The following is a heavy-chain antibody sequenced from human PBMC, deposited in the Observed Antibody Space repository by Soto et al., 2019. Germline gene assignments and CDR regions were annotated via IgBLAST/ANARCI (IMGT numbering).Heavy chain of an antibody. V-gene: IGHV1-18*01. J-gene: IGHJ5*02. CDR1: GYTFFTYD. D-gene: IGHD5-12*01. CDR3: ARHHGPTTSENWFDP. Sequence: QVHLVQSGVEVKTPGASVKVSCQASGYTFFTYDISWGRQAPGQGLEWMGWISTYSGDTKYAQKLQGRVTMTTDTSKTTAYLELRSLISDDTAVYYCARHHGPTTSENWFDPWGQGTLVTVSS. CDR2: ISTYSGDT.